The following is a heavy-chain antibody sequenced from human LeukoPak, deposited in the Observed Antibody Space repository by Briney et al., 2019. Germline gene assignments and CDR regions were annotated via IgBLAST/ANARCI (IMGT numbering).Heavy chain of an antibody. V-gene: IGHV1-18*01. CDR2: ISAYNGNT. Sequence: ASVRVSCKASGYTFTSYGISWVRQAPGQGLEWMGWISAYNGNTNYAQKLQGRVTMTTDASTSTAYMELRSLRSDDTAVYYCAREDIVAMTNDYWGQGTLVTVSS. J-gene: IGHJ4*02. D-gene: IGHD5-12*01. CDR3: AREDIVAMTNDY. CDR1: GYTFTSYG.